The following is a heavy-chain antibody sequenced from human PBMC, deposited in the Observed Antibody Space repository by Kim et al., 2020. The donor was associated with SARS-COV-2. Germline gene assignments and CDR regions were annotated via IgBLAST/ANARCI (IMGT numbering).Heavy chain of an antibody. CDR2: INHSGST. CDR1: GGSFSGYY. D-gene: IGHD3-16*01. CDR3: ASYDYVWSSDY. V-gene: IGHV4-34*01. Sequence: SETLSLTCAVYGGSFSGYYWSWIRQPPGKGLEWIGEINHSGSTNYNPSLKSRVTISVDTSKNQFSLKLSSVTAADTAVYYCASYDYVWSSDYWGQGTLVTVSS. J-gene: IGHJ4*02.